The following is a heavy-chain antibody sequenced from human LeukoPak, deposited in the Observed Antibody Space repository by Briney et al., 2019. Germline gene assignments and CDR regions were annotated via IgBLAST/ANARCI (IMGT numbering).Heavy chain of an antibody. CDR1: GYIFTTYW. Sequence: GESLKISCRGSGYIFTTYWIGWVRQMPGKGLEWMGLIYPGNSDTRHSPSFHGQVTISADKSISTAYLQWSSLKASDTAVYYCVCDRGNFDSFDFWGQGTLVTVSS. CDR3: VCDRGNFDSFDF. CDR2: IYPGNSDT. V-gene: IGHV5-51*01. D-gene: IGHD3-3*02. J-gene: IGHJ4*02.